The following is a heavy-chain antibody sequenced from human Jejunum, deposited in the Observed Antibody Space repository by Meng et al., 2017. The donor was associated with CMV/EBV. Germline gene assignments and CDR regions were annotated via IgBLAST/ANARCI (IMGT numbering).Heavy chain of an antibody. V-gene: IGHV3-23*01. D-gene: IGHD4-23*01. Sequence: SGFTVSNYGMSWVRQALGKGLEWVSSISSSGGSTYYADSVKGRFTISRHSFKNTLYLQMNSLRAEDTAVYYCAKDGGTYSGGVDYWGQGTLVTVSS. CDR1: GFTVSNYG. CDR3: AKDGGTYSGGVDY. J-gene: IGHJ4*02. CDR2: ISSSGGST.